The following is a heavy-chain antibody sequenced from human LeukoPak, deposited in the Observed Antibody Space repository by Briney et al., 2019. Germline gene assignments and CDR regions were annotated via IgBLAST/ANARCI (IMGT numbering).Heavy chain of an antibody. D-gene: IGHD3-10*01. CDR2: IYYSGSP. J-gene: IGHJ6*03. CDR3: ARVANYYGSGSCYYYYMDV. Sequence: SETLSLTSTVSGGSLTSHYRSCIPQPPRKRLEWIWYIYYSGSPNYNPPLTSRVTISVDTSKNQFSLKLSSVTAADTAVYYCARVANYYGSGSCYYYYMDVWGKGTTVTVSS. CDR1: GGSLTSHY. V-gene: IGHV4-59*11.